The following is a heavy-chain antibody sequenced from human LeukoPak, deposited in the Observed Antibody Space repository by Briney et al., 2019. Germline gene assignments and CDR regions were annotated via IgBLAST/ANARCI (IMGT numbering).Heavy chain of an antibody. CDR3: ARLRDGRWLLEY. V-gene: IGHV4-59*05. Sequence: GSLRLSCAASGFTFSSSYMSWVRQPPGKGLEWIASINYSGTTYYNPSLKSRVTISEDRSKNQFSLKLSSVTAADTAVYYCARLRDGRWLLEYWGQGTLVTVSS. CDR1: GFTFSSSY. CDR2: INYSGTT. J-gene: IGHJ4*02. D-gene: IGHD5-24*01.